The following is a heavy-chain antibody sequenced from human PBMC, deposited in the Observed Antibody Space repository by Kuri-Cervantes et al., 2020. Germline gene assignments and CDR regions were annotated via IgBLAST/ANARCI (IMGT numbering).Heavy chain of an antibody. CDR2: ISGSGGST. V-gene: IGHV3-23*01. J-gene: IGHJ3*02. D-gene: IGHD3-9*01. CDR1: GFTFSSYT. Sequence: GESLKISCAASGFTFSSYTMSWVRQAPGKGLEWVSAISGSGGSTYYADSVKGRFTISRDNSKNTLYLQMNSLRAEDTAVYYCAREFITIFDVWGNQGRRDAFDIWGQGTMVTVSS. CDR3: AREFITIFDVWGNQGRRDAFDI.